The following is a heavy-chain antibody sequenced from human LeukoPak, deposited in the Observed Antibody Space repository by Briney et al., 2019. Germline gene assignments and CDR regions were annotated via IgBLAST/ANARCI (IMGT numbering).Heavy chain of an antibody. CDR2: IYHSGST. J-gene: IGHJ5*02. Sequence: SETLSLTCVVSGGSISSNNWWSRVRQPPGKGLEWIGEIYHSGSTNYNPSLKSRVTISVDKSKSQFSLKVSYVTAADTAVYYCAGRPGWFDPWGQGALVTVSS. CDR3: AGRPGWFDP. V-gene: IGHV4-4*02. CDR1: GGSISSNNW.